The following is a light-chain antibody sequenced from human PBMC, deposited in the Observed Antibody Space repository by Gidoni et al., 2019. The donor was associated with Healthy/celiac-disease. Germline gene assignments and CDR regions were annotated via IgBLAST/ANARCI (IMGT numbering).Light chain of an antibody. Sequence: DSQMTQTPSSLSASVGDRVTITCQASQDISNYLNWYQQKPGKAPQLLIYDASNLETGVPSRFSGSGSGTDFTFTISSLQPDAIATYYCQQYDNLPITFGQGTRLEIK. CDR1: QDISNY. J-gene: IGKJ5*01. V-gene: IGKV1-33*01. CDR2: DAS. CDR3: QQYDNLPIT.